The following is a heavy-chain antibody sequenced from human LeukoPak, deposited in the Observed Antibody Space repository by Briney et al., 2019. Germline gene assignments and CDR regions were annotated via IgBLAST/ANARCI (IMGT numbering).Heavy chain of an antibody. CDR1: GGSISSYY. V-gene: IGHV4-4*09. CDR3: ATFLGSTYYDFWSGYSTDAFDI. J-gene: IGHJ3*02. D-gene: IGHD3-3*01. CDR2: IYTSGST. Sequence: ASETPSLTCTVSGGSISSYYWSWIRQPPGKGLEWTGYIYTSGSTNYNPSLKSRVTISVDTSKNQFSLKLSSVTAADTAVYYCATFLGSTYYDFWSGYSTDAFDIWGQGTMVTASS.